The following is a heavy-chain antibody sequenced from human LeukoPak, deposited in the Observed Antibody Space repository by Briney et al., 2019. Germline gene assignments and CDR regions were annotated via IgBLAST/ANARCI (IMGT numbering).Heavy chain of an antibody. CDR1: GFTFSTYP. Sequence: GGSLRLSCAASGFTFSTYPMHWVRQAPGKGLEWVAVISYDGSNKDYADSVKGRFAISGDNSKDTLYLQMNSLREEDTAVYYCARDAISRGSGAYCDCWGQGALVTVSS. V-gene: IGHV3-30*01. CDR2: ISYDGSNK. D-gene: IGHD3-10*01. J-gene: IGHJ4*02. CDR3: ARDAISRGSGAYCDC.